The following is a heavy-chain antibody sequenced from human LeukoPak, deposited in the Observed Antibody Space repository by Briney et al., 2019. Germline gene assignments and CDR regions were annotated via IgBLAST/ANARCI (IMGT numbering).Heavy chain of an antibody. CDR2: IYYSGST. V-gene: IGHV4-39*07. Sequence: SETLSLTCTVSGGSISSSSYYWGWIRQPPGKGLEWIGSIYYSGSTKYNPSLKSRVTISVDTSKNKFSLKLSSVTAADTAIYYCVRGREEANFDYWGQGSLVTVSS. CDR1: GGSISSSSYY. J-gene: IGHJ4*02. CDR3: VRGREEANFDY.